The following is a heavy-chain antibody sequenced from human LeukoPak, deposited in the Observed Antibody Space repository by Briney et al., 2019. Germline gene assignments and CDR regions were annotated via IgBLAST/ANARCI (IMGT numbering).Heavy chain of an antibody. CDR3: VKDILSSSWSPGDAFDI. D-gene: IGHD6-13*01. V-gene: IGHV3-9*01. J-gene: IGHJ3*02. CDR2: ISWNSDSI. Sequence: GGSLRLSCAASGFTFDDYAMHWVRQAPGKGLEWVSGISWNSDSIGYADSVKGRFTISRDNAKNSLYLQMNSLRAEDTALYYCVKDILSSSWSPGDAFDIWGQGTMVTVSS. CDR1: GFTFDDYA.